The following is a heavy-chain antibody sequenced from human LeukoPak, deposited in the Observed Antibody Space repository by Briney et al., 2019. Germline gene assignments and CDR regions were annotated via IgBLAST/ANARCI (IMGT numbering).Heavy chain of an antibody. V-gene: IGHV3-48*04. CDR3: ASEIIVGATAFDY. CDR2: ISSSSTI. CDR1: GFTFSSYS. J-gene: IGHJ4*02. Sequence: GGSLRLSCAASGFTFSSYSMNWVRQAPGKGLEWVSYISSSSTIYYADSVKGRFTISRDNAKNSLYLQMNSLRAEDTAVYYCASEIIVGATAFDYWGQGTLVTVSS. D-gene: IGHD1-26*01.